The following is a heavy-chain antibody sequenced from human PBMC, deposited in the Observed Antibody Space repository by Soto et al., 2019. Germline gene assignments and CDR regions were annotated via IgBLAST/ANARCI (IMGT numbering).Heavy chain of an antibody. CDR3: ARSGLSFAWGC. J-gene: IGHJ4*02. Sequence: EVQLVESGGGLIPPGGSLRLSCAASGFLVNSAYMTWVRQAPGKGLEWLSMINSDGSTLYAESVKGRFTISRDNSKNTMDLQMNGVRAEDTAMYCCARSGLSFAWGCGGQGTLVIVTS. CDR2: INSDGST. V-gene: IGHV3-53*01. CDR1: GFLVNSAY. D-gene: IGHD3-16*01.